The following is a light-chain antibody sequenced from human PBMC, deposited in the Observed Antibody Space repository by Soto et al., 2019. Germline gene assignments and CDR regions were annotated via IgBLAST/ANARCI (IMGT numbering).Light chain of an antibody. Sequence: EIVMTQSPATLSVSPGERATLSCRASQSVSSNLAWYLQKPGQAPRLLIYGASTRATGIPARFSGSASGTDFTLTISSLQPEDFATYYCQQSYSTPPTFGQGTKVEIK. J-gene: IGKJ1*01. CDR1: QSVSSN. V-gene: IGKV3-15*01. CDR3: QQSYSTPPT. CDR2: GAS.